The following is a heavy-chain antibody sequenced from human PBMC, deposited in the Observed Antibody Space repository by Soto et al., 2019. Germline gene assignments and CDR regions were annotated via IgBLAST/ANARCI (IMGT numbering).Heavy chain of an antibody. CDR2: ISYSGGT. D-gene: IGHD3-22*01. V-gene: IGHV4-31*03. J-gene: IGHJ4*02. CDR1: GGSISSGGHY. CDR3: ARVLDYFDRGDNYAEY. Sequence: QVQLQESGPGLVKPSQTLSLTCSVSGGSISSGGHYWSWIRQHPGKGLEWIGYISYSGGTYYNPSLKSRLFISIDTSKNHFSLKLNSVTAADTAVYYCARVLDYFDRGDNYAEYWGQGTLVTVSS.